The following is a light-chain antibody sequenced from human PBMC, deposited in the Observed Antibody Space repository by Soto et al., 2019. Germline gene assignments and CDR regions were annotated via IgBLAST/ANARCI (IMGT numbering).Light chain of an antibody. J-gene: IGKJ4*01. CDR1: QGISSY. Sequence: AIRMTQSAYSLSASTGRRATITRRGSQGISSYLAWYQQNPGKAPKLLXFAAATLQSGCPSRCSGSRSGADLALTISCLQSEDYANYYYQQYYHYHPLTFGGGTKVDIK. CDR3: QQYYHYHPLT. V-gene: IGKV1-8*01. CDR2: AAA.